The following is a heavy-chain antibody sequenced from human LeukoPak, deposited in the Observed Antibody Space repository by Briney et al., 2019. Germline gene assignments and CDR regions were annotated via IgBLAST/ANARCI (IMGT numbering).Heavy chain of an antibody. Sequence: GASVKVSCKASGYSFTGYYMHWVRQAPGQGLEWMGGIIPIFGTANYAQKFQGRVTITADKSTSTAYMELSSLRSEDTAVYYCASKVPNDSSGYYYRGQFDPWGQGTLVTVSS. V-gene: IGHV1-69*06. D-gene: IGHD3-22*01. CDR2: IIPIFGTA. J-gene: IGHJ5*02. CDR1: GYSFTGYY. CDR3: ASKVPNDSSGYYYRGQFDP.